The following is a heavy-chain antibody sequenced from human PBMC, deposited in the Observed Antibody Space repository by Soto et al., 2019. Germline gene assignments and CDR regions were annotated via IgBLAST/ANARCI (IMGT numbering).Heavy chain of an antibody. Sequence: ESLQLSCAASGFTFRSYAMNWVRQTQEKGLEWVSSISSTSTYTHYADSVKGRFTISRDNANNSLFLQMNSLRAEDTAIYYCARDLALAGNYWGQGALVTVSS. J-gene: IGHJ4*02. D-gene: IGHD6-19*01. V-gene: IGHV3-21*01. CDR2: ISSTSTYT. CDR1: GFTFRSYA. CDR3: ARDLALAGNY.